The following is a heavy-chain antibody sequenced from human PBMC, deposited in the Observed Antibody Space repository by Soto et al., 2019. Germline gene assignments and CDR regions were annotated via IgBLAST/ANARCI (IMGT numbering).Heavy chain of an antibody. J-gene: IGHJ4*02. CDR1: GFTFSNYA. Sequence: EVHLLESGGDLVQPGGSLRLSCAASGFTFSNYAMSWVRQAPGKGLDWVSGISGSAASTFYADSVKGRFTISRDNSKNTLYLQMNSLRAEDTAVYYCAKWTGRYCSGGRCYLGDPLDYWGQGTLVTVSS. D-gene: IGHD2-15*01. V-gene: IGHV3-23*01. CDR2: ISGSAAST. CDR3: AKWTGRYCSGGRCYLGDPLDY.